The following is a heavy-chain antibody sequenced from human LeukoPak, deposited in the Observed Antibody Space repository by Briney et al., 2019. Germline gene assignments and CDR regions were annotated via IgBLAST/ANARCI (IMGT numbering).Heavy chain of an antibody. CDR2: IYYSGST. V-gene: IGHV4-39*01. J-gene: IGHJ4*02. CDR3: ARAAGDMGEKRLRYFDWLLYIPH. D-gene: IGHD3-9*01. Sequence: SETLSLTCTVSGGSISSSSYYWGWIRQPPGKGLEWIGSIYYSGSTYYNPSLKSRVTISVDTSKNQFSLKLSSVTAADTAVYYCARAAGDMGEKRLRYFDWLLYIPHWGQGTLVTVSS. CDR1: GGSISSSSYY.